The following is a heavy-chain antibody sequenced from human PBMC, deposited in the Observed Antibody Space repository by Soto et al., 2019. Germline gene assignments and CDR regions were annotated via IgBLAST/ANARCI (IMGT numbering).Heavy chain of an antibody. V-gene: IGHV3-7*02. CDR2: INQDGNEK. J-gene: IGHJ4*02. Sequence: GGSLRLSCVGSGFTFSGFWMSWVRQAPGKGLEWVAYINQDGNEKYHVDSVEGRFTISRDNAKSSLYLQMNSLRAEDTAVYYCARAQSDLHVVVVAASVWGQGTLVTVSS. D-gene: IGHD2-15*01. CDR3: ARAQSDLHVVVVAASV. CDR1: GFTFSGFW.